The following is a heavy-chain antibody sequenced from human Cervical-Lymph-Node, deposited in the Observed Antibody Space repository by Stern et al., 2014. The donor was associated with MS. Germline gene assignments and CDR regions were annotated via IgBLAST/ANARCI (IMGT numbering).Heavy chain of an antibody. D-gene: IGHD2-15*01. J-gene: IGHJ4*02. Sequence: QVQLQQWGAGLLKPSETLSLTCAVYGGSFSGYYWSWIRQPPGKGLEWIGEINHNGSTNYNPSLKSRVTISVATSRNKFSIKLSSVTAADTAVYYCAGTRDIVVVVAATRFDYWGQGTLVTVSS. CDR1: GGSFSGYY. CDR2: INHNGST. V-gene: IGHV4-34*01. CDR3: AGTRDIVVVVAATRFDY.